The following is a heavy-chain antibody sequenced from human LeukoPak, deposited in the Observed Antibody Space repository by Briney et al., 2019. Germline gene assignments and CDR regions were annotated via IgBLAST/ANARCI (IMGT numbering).Heavy chain of an antibody. CDR2: ISYDGSNK. CDR3: ARDHYGDYPRWDY. J-gene: IGHJ4*02. V-gene: IGHV3-30-3*01. CDR1: GFTFSGYT. Sequence: GGSLRLSCAASGFTFSGYTMHWVRQAPGKGLEWVAVISYDGSNKYYADSVKGRFTISRDNSKNTLYLQMNSLRAEDTAVYYSARDHYGDYPRWDYWGQGTLVTVSS. D-gene: IGHD4-17*01.